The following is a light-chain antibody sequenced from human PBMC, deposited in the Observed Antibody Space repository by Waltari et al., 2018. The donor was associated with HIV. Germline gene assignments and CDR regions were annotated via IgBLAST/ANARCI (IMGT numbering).Light chain of an antibody. CDR1: SGSIASNY. CDR3: QSSYTSHQV. CDR2: EHN. V-gene: IGLV6-57*03. Sequence: NFMLTQPHSVSESPGKTVTISCTRSSGSIASNYVQWYQQRPGSAPTAVIYEHNQRASGVTDRFSGSVDSSSNSASLTISGLKTEDEADYDCQSSYTSHQVFGGGTKLTVL. J-gene: IGLJ3*02.